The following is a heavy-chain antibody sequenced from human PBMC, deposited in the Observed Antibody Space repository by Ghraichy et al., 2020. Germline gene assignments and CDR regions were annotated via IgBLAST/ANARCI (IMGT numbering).Heavy chain of an antibody. J-gene: IGHJ4*02. D-gene: IGHD4-17*01. CDR3: AKVAPHLTTVKTTYFDY. V-gene: IGHV3-23*01. Sequence: GGSLRLSCAASGFTFSSYAMSWVRQAPGKGLEWVSAISGSGGSTYYADSVKGRFTISRDNSKNTLYLQMNSLRAEDTAVYYCAKVAPHLTTVKTTYFDYWGQGTLVTVSS. CDR2: ISGSGGST. CDR1: GFTFSSYA.